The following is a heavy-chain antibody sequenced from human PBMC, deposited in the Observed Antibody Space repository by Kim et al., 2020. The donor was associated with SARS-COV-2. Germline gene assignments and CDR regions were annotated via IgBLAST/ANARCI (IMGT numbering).Heavy chain of an antibody. D-gene: IGHD6-13*01. CDR3: ARVRPGIAAAGLYYYYYGMDV. Sequence: RFTISRDNAKNSLYLQMNSLGAEDTAVYYCARVRPGIAAAGLYYYYYGMDVWGQGTTVTVSS. V-gene: IGHV3-48*03. J-gene: IGHJ6*02.